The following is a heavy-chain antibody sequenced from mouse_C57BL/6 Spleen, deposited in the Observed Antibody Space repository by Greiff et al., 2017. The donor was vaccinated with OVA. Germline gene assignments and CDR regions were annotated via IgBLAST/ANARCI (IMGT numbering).Heavy chain of an antibody. V-gene: IGHV1-53*01. CDR2: INPSNGGT. D-gene: IGHD1-1*01. CDR1: GYTFTSYW. Sequence: QVQLQQPGTELVKPGASVKLSCKASGYTFTSYWMHWVTQRPGQGLEWIGNINPSNGGTNYNEKFKSKATLTVDKSSSTAYMQLSSLTSEDSAVYDGARDEYYGSGFAYWGQGTLVTVSA. J-gene: IGHJ3*01. CDR3: ARDEYYGSGFAY.